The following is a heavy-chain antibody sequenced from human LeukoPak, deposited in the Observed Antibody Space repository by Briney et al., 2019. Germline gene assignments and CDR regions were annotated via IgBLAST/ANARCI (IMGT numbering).Heavy chain of an antibody. CDR2: IYYSGST. CDR3: ARDPYYYDSSGYYVRYFDY. D-gene: IGHD3-22*01. J-gene: IGHJ4*02. Sequence: SETLSLTCTVSGGSISSSSYYWGWIRQPPGKGLEWIGSIYYSGSTYYNPSLKSRVTISVDTSKSQFSLKLSSVTAADTAVYYCARDPYYYDSSGYYVRYFDYWGQGTLVTVSS. CDR1: GGSISSSSYY. V-gene: IGHV4-39*07.